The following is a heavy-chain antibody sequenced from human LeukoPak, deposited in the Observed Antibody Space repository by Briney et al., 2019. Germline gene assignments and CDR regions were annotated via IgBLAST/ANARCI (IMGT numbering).Heavy chain of an antibody. Sequence: ASVKVSCKASGYTFTSYYMHWVRQAPGQGLEWMGGLIPLFGTANYAQKFQDRVTITADKSSGTAYMELSSLKSEDTAVYYCARDGGGDWDYWGQGTLVTVSS. CDR3: ARDGGGDWDY. D-gene: IGHD2-21*02. CDR1: GYTFTSYY. CDR2: LIPLFGTA. J-gene: IGHJ4*02. V-gene: IGHV1-69*06.